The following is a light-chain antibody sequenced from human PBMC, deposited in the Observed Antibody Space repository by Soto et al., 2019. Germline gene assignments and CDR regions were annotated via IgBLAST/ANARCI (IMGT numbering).Light chain of an antibody. J-gene: IGKJ5*01. V-gene: IGKV3-15*01. CDR2: GAS. Sequence: EVVMTQSPATLSVSPGQGATLSCRASQSVRSNLAWYQQKPGQAPRLLIYGASLRATGVPARFSGSGSETEFTLTISSLQSEDFAVYYCQQYYTCPPITFGQGTRLEIK. CDR1: QSVRSN. CDR3: QQYYTCPPIT.